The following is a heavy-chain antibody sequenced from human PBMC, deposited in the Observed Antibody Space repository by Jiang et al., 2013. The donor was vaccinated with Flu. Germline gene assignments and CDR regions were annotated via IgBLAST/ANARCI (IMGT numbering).Heavy chain of an antibody. D-gene: IGHD5-12*01. CDR3: ARESPGEWLRLGYLYFYGMDV. J-gene: IGHJ6*02. Sequence: GLGRTYYKSKWYNDYASSVKSRVTINSDTSKNQFSLHLNSVTPEDTAVYYCARESPGEWLRLGYLYFYGMDVWGQGTTVIVSS. V-gene: IGHV6-1*01. CDR2: TYYKSKWYN.